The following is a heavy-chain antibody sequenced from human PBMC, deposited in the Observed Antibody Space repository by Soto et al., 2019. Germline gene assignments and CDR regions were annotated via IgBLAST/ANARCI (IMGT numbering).Heavy chain of an antibody. Sequence: PGGSLRLSCAASGFTFSSFWMTWVRQAPGKGLEWVANIKQDGSEKYYVDSVKGRFTLSRDNSKNMVYLQMHSLRAEDTAVYHCAKESSGYNYGFYNYFDYWGQGTLVTVS. V-gene: IGHV3-7*03. CDR3: AKESSGYNYGFYNYFDY. CDR2: IKQDGSEK. D-gene: IGHD5-18*01. CDR1: GFTFSSFW. J-gene: IGHJ4*02.